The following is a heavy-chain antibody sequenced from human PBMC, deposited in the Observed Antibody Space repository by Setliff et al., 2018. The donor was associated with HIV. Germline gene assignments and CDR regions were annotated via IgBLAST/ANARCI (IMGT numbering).Heavy chain of an antibody. Sequence: GGSLRLSCAASGFTFSDYYMAWIRQAPGKGLEWISYLSGSSSQIKYADSVRGRFTISRDNGKNSVYLQMHSLRVEDTAVYYCAAVPWGLSSLIIDHWGQGTPVTVSS. J-gene: IGHJ4*02. D-gene: IGHD3-16*01. CDR1: GFTFSDYY. V-gene: IGHV3-11*06. CDR2: LSGSSSQI. CDR3: AAVPWGLSSLIIDH.